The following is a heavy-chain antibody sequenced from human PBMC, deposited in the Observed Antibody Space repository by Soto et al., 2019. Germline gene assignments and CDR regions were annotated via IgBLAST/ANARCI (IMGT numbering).Heavy chain of an antibody. CDR2: ISYSVAT. J-gene: IGHJ5*02. CDR1: CASISGYH. CDR3: ARAEDWFDH. V-gene: IGHV4-59*08. Sequence: PSETLSLTCTVSCASISGYHWSWIRQPPGNGLYCLGYISYSVATNXXPSLKSRXXMSIDTSKNHXSLQLXPVTAAYTAVYYCARAEDWFDHWGQGTLVTVX.